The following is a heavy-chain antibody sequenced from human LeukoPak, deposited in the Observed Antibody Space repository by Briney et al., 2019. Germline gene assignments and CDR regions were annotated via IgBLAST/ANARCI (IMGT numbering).Heavy chain of an antibody. D-gene: IGHD5-12*01. V-gene: IGHV1-2*04. CDR3: ARRRRGYSGYDRTGGAFDI. CDR2: INPNSGGT. CDR1: GYTFTDYY. J-gene: IGHJ3*02. Sequence: ASVKVSCKASGYTFTDYYMHWVRQAPGQGLEWMGWINPNSGGTNYTQKFQGWVTMTRDTSISTAYMELSRLRSDATAVYYCARRRRGYSGYDRTGGAFDIWGQGTMVTVSS.